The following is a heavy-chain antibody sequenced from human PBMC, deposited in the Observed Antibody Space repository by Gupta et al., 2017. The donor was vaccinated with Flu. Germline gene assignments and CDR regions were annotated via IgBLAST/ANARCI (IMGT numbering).Heavy chain of an antibody. Sequence: QVQLVQSGAEAHKPGASVKVSCKASGYTFTGYHMHRVRQAPGQGLEWMGWINPNSGGTNYAQNFQGWVTMTRDTSISTAYMELSRLRSDDTAVYYCARSTEAYYYDRSGDAFDIWGQGTMVTVSS. V-gene: IGHV1-2*04. CDR3: ARSTEAYYYDRSGDAFDI. CDR1: GYTFTGYH. J-gene: IGHJ3*02. CDR2: INPNSGGT. D-gene: IGHD3-22*01.